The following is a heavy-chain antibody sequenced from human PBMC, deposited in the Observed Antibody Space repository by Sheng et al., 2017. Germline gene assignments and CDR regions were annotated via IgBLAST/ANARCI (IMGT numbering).Heavy chain of an antibody. CDR2: IKQDGSEK. J-gene: IGHJ4*02. Sequence: ESGGGLVQAGGSLRLSCAASGFTFSKFWMSWVRQAPGKGLEWVANIKQDGSEKYYVDSVKGRFTISRDNAKNSVYLQMNSLRAEDTAIYYCAPEPLVPVARAYFDYWGQGTLVTVAS. CDR1: GFTFSKFW. V-gene: IGHV3-7*01. D-gene: IGHD2-2*01. CDR3: APEPLVPVARAYFDY.